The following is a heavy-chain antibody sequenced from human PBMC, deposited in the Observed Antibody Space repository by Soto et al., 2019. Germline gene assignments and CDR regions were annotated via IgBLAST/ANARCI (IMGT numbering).Heavy chain of an antibody. Sequence: ASVKVSCKASGYTFTSYDINWVRQATGQGLEWMGWMNPNSGNTGYAQKFQGRVTMTRNTSISTAYMELSSLRSEDTAVYYCACYLVIRGSLTPFDFRGQGPLGTVSS. V-gene: IGHV1-8*01. CDR3: ACYLVIRGSLTPFDF. CDR1: GYTFTSYD. CDR2: MNPNSGNT. J-gene: IGHJ4*02. D-gene: IGHD3-10*01.